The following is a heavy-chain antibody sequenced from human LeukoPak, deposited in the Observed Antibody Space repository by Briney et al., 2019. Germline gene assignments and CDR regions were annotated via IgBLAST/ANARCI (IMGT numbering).Heavy chain of an antibody. CDR2: ISSSSSYI. J-gene: IGHJ6*03. CDR1: GFTFSSYS. V-gene: IGHV3-21*01. CDR3: ARAGQDIVVVPAAKYYYYYMDV. Sequence: GGSLRLSCAASGFTFSSYSMNWVRQAPGKGLEWVSSISSSSSYIYYADSVKGRFTISRDNAKNSLYLQMNSLRAEDTAVYYCARAGQDIVVVPAAKYYYYYMDVWGKGTTVTVSS. D-gene: IGHD2-2*01.